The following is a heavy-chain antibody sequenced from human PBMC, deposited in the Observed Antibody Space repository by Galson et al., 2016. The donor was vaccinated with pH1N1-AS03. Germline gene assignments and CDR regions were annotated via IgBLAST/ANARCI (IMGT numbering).Heavy chain of an antibody. Sequence: SLRLSCAASGFTLNNYWIHWVRQAPGKGLVWVSRITGDGRYTDYVDSVMGRFSSSRDNGENTPYLQMDRLRAEDTAVYWCARGRRMAVSGYYYMDVWGTGTKVTVSS. CDR1: GFTLNNYW. J-gene: IGHJ6*03. CDR2: ITGDGRYT. V-gene: IGHV3-74*01. D-gene: IGHD5-24*01. CDR3: ARGRRMAVSGYYYMDV.